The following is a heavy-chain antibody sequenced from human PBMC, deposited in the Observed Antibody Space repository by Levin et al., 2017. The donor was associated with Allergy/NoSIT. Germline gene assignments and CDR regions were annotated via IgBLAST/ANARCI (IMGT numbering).Heavy chain of an antibody. D-gene: IGHD6-6*01. V-gene: IGHV3-23*01. J-gene: IGHJ5*02. Sequence: HGGSLRLSCAASGFTFSSYAMSWVRQAPGKGLEWVSAISGSGGSTYYADSVKGRFTISRDNSKNTLYLQMNSLRAEDTAVYYCAKDRIAARPRGWFDPWGQGTLVTVSS. CDR1: GFTFSSYA. CDR2: ISGSGGST. CDR3: AKDRIAARPRGWFDP.